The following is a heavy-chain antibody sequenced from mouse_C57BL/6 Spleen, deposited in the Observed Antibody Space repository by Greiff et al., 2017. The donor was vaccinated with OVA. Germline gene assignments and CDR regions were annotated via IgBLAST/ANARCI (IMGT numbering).Heavy chain of an antibody. CDR2: IRNKANGYTS. CDR1: GFTFTDYD. Sequence: EVQLVQSGGGLVQPGGSLSLSCAASGFTFTDYDMSWVRQPPGKALEWLGFIRNKANGYTSDYSASVKGRFTISRGNTKSILYLQMNALRAEDSAMYYCARYVGYYVYYAMDYWGQGTSVTVSS. V-gene: IGHV7-3*01. CDR3: ARYVGYYVYYAMDY. D-gene: IGHD2-3*01. J-gene: IGHJ4*01.